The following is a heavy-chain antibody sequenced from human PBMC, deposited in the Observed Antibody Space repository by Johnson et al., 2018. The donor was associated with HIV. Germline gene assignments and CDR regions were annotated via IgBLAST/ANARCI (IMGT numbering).Heavy chain of an antibody. CDR3: ARSWGNDAFDI. D-gene: IGHD7-27*01. V-gene: IGHV3-30*04. Sequence: QVQLVESGGGVVQPGRSLRLSCAASGFTFSSYTMHWVRQAPGKGLEWVAVISYDGSNKYYADSVKGRFTISRDNSKNTLYLKINSLRAEDTAAHYCARSWGNDAFDIWGQGTMVTVSS. J-gene: IGHJ3*02. CDR1: GFTFSSYT. CDR2: ISYDGSNK.